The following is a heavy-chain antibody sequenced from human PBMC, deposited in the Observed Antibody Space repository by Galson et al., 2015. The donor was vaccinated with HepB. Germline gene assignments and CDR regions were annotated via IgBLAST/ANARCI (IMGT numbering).Heavy chain of an antibody. CDR2: ISSNGGST. D-gene: IGHD2-2*01. Sequence: SLRLSCAASGFTFSSYAMHWVRQAPGKGLEYVSAISSNGGSTYYADSVKGRFTISRDNSKNTLYLQMNSLRAEDTAVYYCARAAHPQYCSSTSCYFSLVDYWGQGTLVTVSS. CDR3: ARAAHPQYCSSTSCYFSLVDY. J-gene: IGHJ4*02. V-gene: IGHV3-64*04. CDR1: GFTFSSYA.